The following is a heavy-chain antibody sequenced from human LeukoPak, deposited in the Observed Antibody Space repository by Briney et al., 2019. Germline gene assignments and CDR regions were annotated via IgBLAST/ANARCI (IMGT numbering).Heavy chain of an antibody. CDR1: GRSFSGYY. CDR2: INHSGST. V-gene: IGHV4-34*01. CDR3: ARGIAAAGTPYYYMDV. J-gene: IGHJ6*03. Sequence: SETLSLTCAVYGRSFSGYYWSWIRQPPGKGLEWFGEINHSGSTNYNPSLKSRVTISVDTSKNQFSLKLSSVTAADTAVYYCARGIAAAGTPYYYMDVWGKGTTVTISS. D-gene: IGHD6-13*01.